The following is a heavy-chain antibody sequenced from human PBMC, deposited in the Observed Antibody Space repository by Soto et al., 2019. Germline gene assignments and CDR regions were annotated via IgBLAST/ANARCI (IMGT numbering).Heavy chain of an antibody. CDR3: ARDLREYFDY. CDR2: ISYDGSNK. J-gene: IGHJ4*02. Sequence: GGSLRLSCAASGFTFSSYAMHWVRQAPGKGLEWVAVISYDGSNKYYADSVKGRFTISRDNSKNTLYLQMNSLRAEDTAVYYCARDLREYFDYWGQGTLVTVSS. V-gene: IGHV3-30*04. CDR1: GFTFSSYA. D-gene: IGHD1-26*01.